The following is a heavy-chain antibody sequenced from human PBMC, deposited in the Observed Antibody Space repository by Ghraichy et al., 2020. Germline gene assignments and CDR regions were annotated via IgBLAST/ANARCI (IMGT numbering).Heavy chain of an antibody. J-gene: IGHJ4*01. CDR1: GFTFSIYA. CDR3: ASQIVEPNYFDY. Sequence: GESLNISCAASGFTFSIYAMSWVRQAPGKGLEWVSGISASGGSTYYADSVKGRFTISRDNSKNTLSLQMNSLRAEDTAVYYCASQIVEPNYFDYWGHGTLVTVST. D-gene: IGHD2-15*01. V-gene: IGHV3-23*01. CDR2: ISASGGST.